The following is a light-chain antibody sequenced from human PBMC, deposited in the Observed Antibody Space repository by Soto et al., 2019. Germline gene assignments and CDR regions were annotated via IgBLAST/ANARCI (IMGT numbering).Light chain of an antibody. CDR1: HSINNY. V-gene: IGKV1-39*01. CDR3: QQSYSNRGT. Sequence: IQITQSPSSLSASVGDRVIITCRSDHSINNYLNWYQQRPGKVHNLLIYAASTLQSGVPSRVSGSGYGRVFTPTINSLQPEDLATYYCQQSYSNRGTFGRGNRVEI. CDR2: AAS. J-gene: IGKJ2*01.